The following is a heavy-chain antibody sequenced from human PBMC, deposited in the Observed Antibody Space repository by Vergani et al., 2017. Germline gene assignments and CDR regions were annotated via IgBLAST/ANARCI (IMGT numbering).Heavy chain of an antibody. CDR3: ARLTGGGPPVRGYFDY. D-gene: IGHD2-15*01. J-gene: IGHJ4*02. Sequence: EVQLVESGGGLVKPGGSLRLSCAASGFTFSSYSMNWVRQAPGKGLEWVSSISSSSSYIYYADSVKGRFTISRDNAKNSLYLQMNSLRAEDTAVYYCARLTGGGPPVRGYFDYWGQGTLVTVSS. CDR1: GFTFSSYS. CDR2: ISSSSSYI. V-gene: IGHV3-21*01.